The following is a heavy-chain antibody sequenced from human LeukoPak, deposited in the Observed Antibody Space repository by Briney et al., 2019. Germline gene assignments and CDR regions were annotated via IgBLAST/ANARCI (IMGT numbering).Heavy chain of an antibody. CDR2: IHYTGTT. CDR3: AGYNDAPASRYFDL. CDR1: GGSISGSY. D-gene: IGHD5-18*01. V-gene: IGHV4-59*01. Sequence: PSETLSLTCTVSGGSISGSYWSWIRQPPGKGLEWIGYIHYTGTTNYNPSLESRVTMSVDTSKNQFFVKLTSVAAADTAVYFCAGYNDAPASRYFDLWGRGALVTVSS. J-gene: IGHJ2*01.